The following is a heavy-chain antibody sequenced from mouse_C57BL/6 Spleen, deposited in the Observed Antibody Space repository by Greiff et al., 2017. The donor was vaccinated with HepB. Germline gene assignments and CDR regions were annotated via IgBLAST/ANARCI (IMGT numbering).Heavy chain of an antibody. J-gene: IGHJ3*01. CDR3: ARSGYYGSSSWFAY. CDR2: IGPGSGST. CDR1: GYTFTDYY. Sequence: VQLQQSGAELVKPGASVKISCKASGYTFTDYYINWVKQRPGQGLEWIGKIGPGSGSTYYNEKFKGKATLTADKSSSTAYMQLSSLTSEDSAVYFLARSGYYGSSSWFAYWGQGTLVTVAA. D-gene: IGHD1-1*01. V-gene: IGHV1-77*01.